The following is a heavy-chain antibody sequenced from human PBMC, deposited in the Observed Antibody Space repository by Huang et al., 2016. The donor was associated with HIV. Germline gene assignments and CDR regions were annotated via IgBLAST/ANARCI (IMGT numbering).Heavy chain of an antibody. CDR3: ASGGSFVEF. Sequence: QLQLQESGPGLVKPSETLSLTCTVSGGSISGSSYYWGWIRQAPGKGLEWIGNIYYSGSTYYHPSLKSRVTISVDTSKKQFSLKLRSVTAADTAVYYCASGGSFVEFWGQGTPVTFSS. D-gene: IGHD3-16*01. CDR2: IYYSGST. V-gene: IGHV4-39*01. J-gene: IGHJ4*02. CDR1: GGSISGSSYY.